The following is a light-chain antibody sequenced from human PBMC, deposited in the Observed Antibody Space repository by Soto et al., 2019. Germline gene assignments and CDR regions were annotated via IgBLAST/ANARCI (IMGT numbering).Light chain of an antibody. CDR2: GAS. Sequence: ERVMTQSPVTLSVSPGERATLSCRASQSISTNLAWYQQKPGQAPRLLIYGASTRATGIPARFSGSGSGTEFTLTISGLQSEDFAVYYCQQYNNWPPYTFGQGTKLEIK. J-gene: IGKJ2*01. CDR1: QSISTN. CDR3: QQYNNWPPYT. V-gene: IGKV3-15*01.